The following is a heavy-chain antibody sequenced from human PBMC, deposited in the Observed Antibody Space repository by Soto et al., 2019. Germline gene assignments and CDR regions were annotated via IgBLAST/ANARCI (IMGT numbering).Heavy chain of an antibody. Sequence: GGSLRLSCATSGFTFNIYAMTWVRQAPGKGLEWVSTTGATGRTTYYSDSVKGRFTVSRDNSKNTLDLQMSNLRAEDTAVYYCATVHNTSRSFDYWGQGTLVTVSS. CDR3: ATVHNTSRSFDY. J-gene: IGHJ4*02. CDR2: TGATGRTT. V-gene: IGHV3-23*01. D-gene: IGHD1-20*01. CDR1: GFTFNIYA.